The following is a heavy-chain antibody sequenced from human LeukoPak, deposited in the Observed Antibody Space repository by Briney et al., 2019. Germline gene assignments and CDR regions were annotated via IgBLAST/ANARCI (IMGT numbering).Heavy chain of an antibody. D-gene: IGHD6-13*01. CDR3: ARAKYRSSWYSDY. V-gene: IGHV3-53*01. Sequence: PGGSLRLSCAASGFTVSSNYMSWVRQAPGKGLEWVSVIYSGGSTYYADSVKGRFTISRDNSKNTLYLQMNSLRAEDTAVYYWARAKYRSSWYSDYGAQGPLFTVSS. J-gene: IGHJ4*02. CDR1: GFTVSSNY. CDR2: IYSGGST.